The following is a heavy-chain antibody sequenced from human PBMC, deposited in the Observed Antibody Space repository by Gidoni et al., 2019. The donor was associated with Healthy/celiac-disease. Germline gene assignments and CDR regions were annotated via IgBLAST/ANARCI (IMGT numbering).Heavy chain of an antibody. Sequence: EVQLVESGGGLVQPGGSLRLSCAASGFTFSSYWMHWVRQAPGKGLVWVSRINSDGGSTSYADSVKGRFTISRDNAKNTLYLQMNSLRAEDTAVYYCAKNWNYVSGSKYYYYYYMDVWGKGTTVTVSS. D-gene: IGHD1-7*01. CDR1: GFTFSSYW. V-gene: IGHV3-74*01. J-gene: IGHJ6*03. CDR3: AKNWNYVSGSKYYYYYYMDV. CDR2: INSDGGST.